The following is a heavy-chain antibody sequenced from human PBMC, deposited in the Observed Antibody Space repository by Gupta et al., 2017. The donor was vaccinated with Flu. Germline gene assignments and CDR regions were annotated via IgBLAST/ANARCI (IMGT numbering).Heavy chain of an antibody. Sequence: QVQLQQWGAGLLKPSETLSLTCAVYGGSFSGYYWSWIRQPPGKGLEWIGEINHSGSTNYNPSLKSRVTISVDTSKNQFSLKLSSVTAADTAVYYCARGGLRPGRSYYYDSSGQRLVGFDYWGQGTLVTVSS. V-gene: IGHV4-34*01. CDR3: ARGGLRPGRSYYYDSSGQRLVGFDY. CDR1: GGSFSGYY. CDR2: INHSGST. J-gene: IGHJ4*02. D-gene: IGHD3-22*01.